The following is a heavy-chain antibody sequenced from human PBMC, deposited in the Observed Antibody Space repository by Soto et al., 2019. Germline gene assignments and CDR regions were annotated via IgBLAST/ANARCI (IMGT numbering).Heavy chain of an antibody. J-gene: IGHJ3*02. V-gene: IGHV4-31*02. CDR2: IYYSGST. CDR1: CGSMSSVCYY. CDR3: ARDGAARRDDALDI. D-gene: IGHD6-6*01. Sequence: SLSVPGTVACGSMSSVCYYWSWIRQHPGKGLEWIGYIYYSGSTYYKPSLKSRVTISVDTSKNQFSLKLSSVTAADTAVYYCARDGAARRDDALDIWGQGTMVTVS.